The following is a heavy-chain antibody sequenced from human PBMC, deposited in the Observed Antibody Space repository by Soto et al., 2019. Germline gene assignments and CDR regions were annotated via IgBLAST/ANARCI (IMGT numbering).Heavy chain of an antibody. Sequence: TSETLSLTCPVSGGSISSYYWSWIRQPPGKGLEWIGYIYYSGSTNYNPSLKSRVTISVDTSKNQFSLKLSSVTAADTAVYYCARAGSPGRFDYWGQGTLVTVPA. CDR2: IYYSGST. CDR1: GGSISSYY. J-gene: IGHJ4*02. V-gene: IGHV4-59*01. D-gene: IGHD6-13*01. CDR3: ARAGSPGRFDY.